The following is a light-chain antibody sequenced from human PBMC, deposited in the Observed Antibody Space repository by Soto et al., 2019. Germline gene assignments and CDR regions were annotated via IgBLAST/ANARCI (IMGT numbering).Light chain of an antibody. CDR3: SSYTTTSTPYV. Sequence: QSALTQPASVSGSPGQSITISCTGTSSDVGGYNYVSWYQQHPGKAPKLMIYEVTKRPSGVSDRFSGSKSGNTASLTISGLQAEDEADYYCSSYTTTSTPYVFGTGTKV. J-gene: IGLJ1*01. CDR1: SSDVGGYNY. V-gene: IGLV2-14*01. CDR2: EVT.